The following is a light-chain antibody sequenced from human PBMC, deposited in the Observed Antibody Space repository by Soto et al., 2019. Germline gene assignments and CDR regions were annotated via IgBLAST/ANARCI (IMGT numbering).Light chain of an antibody. Sequence: EIVLTQSPGTLSLSPGERATLSCRASQTVTSTFLAWYQQKPGQAPRLLIYGASRRATGIPDRFSGSGSGTDFTLTITRLEPEDFAVYYCQQYNNWPPTFGQGTKVEIK. CDR2: GAS. CDR3: QQYNNWPPT. J-gene: IGKJ1*01. CDR1: QTVTSTF. V-gene: IGKV3-20*01.